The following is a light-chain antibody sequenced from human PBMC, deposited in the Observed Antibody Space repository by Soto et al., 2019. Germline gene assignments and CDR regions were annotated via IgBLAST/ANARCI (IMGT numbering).Light chain of an antibody. V-gene: IGKV1-39*01. CDR1: QSTNFF. Sequence: DIPMTQSPSSLSASIGDRVTITCRASQSTNFFLKWYQQKPGRAPKLLIYSASTLQGGVPSRFSGSGSGTDFTLTISSLQPDDFATYYCQQSHSTPLTFGQGTKVEI. J-gene: IGKJ1*01. CDR3: QQSHSTPLT. CDR2: SAS.